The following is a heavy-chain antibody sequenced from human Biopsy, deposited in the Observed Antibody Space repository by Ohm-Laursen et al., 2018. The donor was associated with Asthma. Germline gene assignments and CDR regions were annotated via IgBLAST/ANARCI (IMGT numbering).Heavy chain of an antibody. CDR2: HDHEEGGT. CDR3: ASDFPKDYVRYNFQF. J-gene: IGHJ4*02. Sequence: EASVKVSCKVSGYSLTDLSMHWVRQAPGQGLEWMGGHDHEEGGTVNARRFQGRVTMTEDTSTDTAYMELSSLSSDDTAVYYCASDFPKDYVRYNFQFWGQGTLVTASS. D-gene: IGHD4-17*01. V-gene: IGHV1-24*01. CDR1: GYSLTDLS.